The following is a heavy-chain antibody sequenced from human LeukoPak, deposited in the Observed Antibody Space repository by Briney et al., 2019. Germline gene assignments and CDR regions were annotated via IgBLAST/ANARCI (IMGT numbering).Heavy chain of an antibody. V-gene: IGHV1-18*01. D-gene: IGHD3-22*01. Sequence: GASVKVSCKPSGYTFTSYGISWVRQAPGQGLEWMGWFTAFNGNTDYAQKFQGRVTMTTDTSTSTAYMELRSLKSDDTAVYYCARDSYDSSGSYFFLKLFDYWGQGTLVTVSS. CDR3: ARDSYDSSGSYFFLKLFDY. CDR2: FTAFNGNT. J-gene: IGHJ4*02. CDR1: GYTFTSYG.